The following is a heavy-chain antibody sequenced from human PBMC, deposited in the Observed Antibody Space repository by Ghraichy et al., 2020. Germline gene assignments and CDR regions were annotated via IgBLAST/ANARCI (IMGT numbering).Heavy chain of an antibody. J-gene: IGHJ6*02. V-gene: IGHV4-34*01. CDR1: GGSFSGYY. Sequence: SETLSLTCAVYGGSFSGYYWSWIRQPPGKGLEWIGEINHSGSTNYNPSLKSRFTISVDTSKNQFSLKMSSVTAADTAVYYCARIPLRFYGMDVWGQGTTVTVSS. CDR2: INHSGST. CDR3: ARIPLRFYGMDV.